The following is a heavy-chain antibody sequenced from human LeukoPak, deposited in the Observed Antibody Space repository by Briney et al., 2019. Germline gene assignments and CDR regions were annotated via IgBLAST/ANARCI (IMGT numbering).Heavy chain of an antibody. CDR1: GFPFRSYS. CDR2: ISSGSDYI. CDR3: AGDVSLGAPGGFDY. D-gene: IGHD1-26*01. Sequence: GGSLRLSCAAAGFPFRSYSMNWVRQVPGKGLEWVSTISSGSDYIYYADSVKGRFTISRDNAKNPVVLQMISLTAEDTAVYYCAGDVSLGAPGGFDYWGQGILVTVSS. J-gene: IGHJ4*02. V-gene: IGHV3-21*01.